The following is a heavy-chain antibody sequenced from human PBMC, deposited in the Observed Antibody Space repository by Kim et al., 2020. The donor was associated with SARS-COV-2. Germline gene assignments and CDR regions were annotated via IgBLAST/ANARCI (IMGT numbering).Heavy chain of an antibody. V-gene: IGHV3-33*01. Sequence: GGSLRLSCAASGFTFSSYGIQWVRQAPGKGLEWVALIWYDGSKKYYADSVKGRFTISRDNSNNTVFLEMESLRAEDTAMYYCARERDRSGWFVSACDIWGPGTMVSVSS. CDR1: GFTFSSYG. J-gene: IGHJ3*02. D-gene: IGHD6-19*01. CDR2: IWYDGSKK. CDR3: ARERDRSGWFVSACDI.